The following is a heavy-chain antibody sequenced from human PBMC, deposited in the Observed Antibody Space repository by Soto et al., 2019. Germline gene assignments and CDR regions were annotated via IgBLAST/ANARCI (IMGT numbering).Heavy chain of an antibody. V-gene: IGHV1-18*01. CDR2: ISAYNGNT. J-gene: IGHJ5*02. D-gene: IGHD3-10*01. CDR1: AYTFTSYG. Sequence: QVQLVQSGPEVKKPGASVKVSCKASAYTFTSYGITWVRQAPGQGLDWMGWISAYNGNTNYAQKFQGRVTMATDTXTSTAYMELRSLTADDTAVYYCARDYGSGSYRFDPWGQGTLVTVSS. CDR3: ARDYGSGSYRFDP.